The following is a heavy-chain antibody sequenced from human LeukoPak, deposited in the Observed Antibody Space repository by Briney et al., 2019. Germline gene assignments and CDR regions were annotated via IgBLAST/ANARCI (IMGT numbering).Heavy chain of an antibody. D-gene: IGHD3-10*01. Sequence: GASVKVSCKASGYTFTSYGISWVRQAPGQGLEWMGWISAYNGNTNYAQKLQGRVTMTTDTSTSTAYMELRSLRSDDTAVYYCARMKTRGDFEGYNWFDPWGQGTLVTVSS. CDR3: ARMKTRGDFEGYNWFDP. CDR2: ISAYNGNT. V-gene: IGHV1-18*01. J-gene: IGHJ5*02. CDR1: GYTFTSYG.